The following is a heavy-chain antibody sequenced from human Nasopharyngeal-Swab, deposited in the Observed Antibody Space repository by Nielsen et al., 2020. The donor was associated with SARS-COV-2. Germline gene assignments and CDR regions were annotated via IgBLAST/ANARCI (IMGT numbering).Heavy chain of an antibody. Sequence: GGSLRLSCAASGFTFSQHGMHWVRQAPGKGLEWVAVIWYDGSNKYYADSVKGRFTISRDNSKNTLYLQMNSLRAEDTAVYYCATTMMPRPYYFDYWGQGTLVTVSS. V-gene: IGHV3-33*08. J-gene: IGHJ4*02. CDR2: IWYDGSNK. CDR3: ATTMMPRPYYFDY. D-gene: IGHD3-22*01. CDR1: GFTFSQHG.